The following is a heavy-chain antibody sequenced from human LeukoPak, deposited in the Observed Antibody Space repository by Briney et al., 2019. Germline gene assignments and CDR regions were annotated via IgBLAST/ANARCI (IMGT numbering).Heavy chain of an antibody. Sequence: ASVKVSCKVSGYTLTELSMHWVRQAPGKGLEWMGGFDPEDGETIYAQKFQGRVTMTEDTSTDTAYMELSSLRSEDTAVYYCATVGTFWHGNDYGAVDYWGQGTLVTVSS. V-gene: IGHV1-24*01. J-gene: IGHJ4*02. D-gene: IGHD4-17*01. CDR3: ATVGTFWHGNDYGAVDY. CDR2: FDPEDGET. CDR1: GYTLTELS.